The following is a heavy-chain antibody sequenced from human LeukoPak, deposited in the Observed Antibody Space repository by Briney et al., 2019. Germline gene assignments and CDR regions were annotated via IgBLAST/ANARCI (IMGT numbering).Heavy chain of an antibody. Sequence: QPSETLSLTCTVSGGSISSHYWSWIRQPPGKGLEWIGQIYHSGTTNYNPSLKSRVTISVDTSKNQFSLKLTSVTAADTAVYYCARAYDDGYYYYMDVWGKGTTVTVSS. D-gene: IGHD3-3*01. CDR3: ARAYDDGYYYYMDV. CDR1: GGSISSHY. V-gene: IGHV4-59*11. CDR2: IYHSGTT. J-gene: IGHJ6*03.